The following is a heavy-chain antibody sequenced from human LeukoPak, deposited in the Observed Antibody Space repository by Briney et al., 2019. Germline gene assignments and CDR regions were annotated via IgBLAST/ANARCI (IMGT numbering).Heavy chain of an antibody. D-gene: IGHD3-3*01. CDR1: GFTFSSYS. J-gene: IGHJ4*02. CDR2: ISSSSGYI. V-gene: IGHV3-21*01. Sequence: GGSLRLSCAASGFTFSSYSMNWVRQAPGKGLEWVSSISSSSGYIYYADSVKGRFTISRDNAKNSLYLQMNSLRAEDTAVYYCARVGIDFWSTIPTGPGDYWGQGTLVSVSS. CDR3: ARVGIDFWSTIPTGPGDY.